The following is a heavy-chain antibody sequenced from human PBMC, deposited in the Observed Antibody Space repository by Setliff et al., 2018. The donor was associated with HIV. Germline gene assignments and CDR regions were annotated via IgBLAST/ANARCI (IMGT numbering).Heavy chain of an antibody. Sequence: SVKVSCKASGVTFSTYGITWVRQAPGQGLQWVGGIIPFLNLTHYAQQFRGRLTITADKSTTTAYMSLSSLRFEDTAVYYCAACSASAYYYYYMDVWDKGTTVTV. V-gene: IGHV1-69*10. J-gene: IGHJ6*03. D-gene: IGHD2-15*01. CDR3: AACSASAYYYYYMDV. CDR2: IIPFLNLT. CDR1: GVTFSTYG.